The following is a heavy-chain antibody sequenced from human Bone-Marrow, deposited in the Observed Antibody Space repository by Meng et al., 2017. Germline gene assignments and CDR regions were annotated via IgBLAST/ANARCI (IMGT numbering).Heavy chain of an antibody. CDR1: GFTYKDYA. Sequence: EVRLWGSWGGLVQPGGSLRLSCAASGFTYKDYAMNWVRQAPGKGLEWVSGISGSGDNTYYVDSVKGRFTISRDNSKNTLYLQMNSLRVDDTAVYYCANQRSVGGRYWGQGTLVTVSS. V-gene: IGHV3-23*01. CDR3: ANQRSVGGRY. J-gene: IGHJ4*02. D-gene: IGHD2-15*01. CDR2: ISGSGDNT.